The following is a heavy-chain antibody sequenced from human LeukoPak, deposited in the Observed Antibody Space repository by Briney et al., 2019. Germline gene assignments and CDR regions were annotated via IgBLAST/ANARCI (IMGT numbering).Heavy chain of an antibody. CDR2: IYTSGST. CDR3: ARHTNFWSGYSDY. V-gene: IGHV4-4*07. Sequence: SETLSLTCTVSGGSISSYYWSWIRQPAGKGLEWIGRIYTSGSTNYNPSLKSRVTISVDTSMTQFSLKLSSVTAADTAVYYCARHTNFWSGYSDYWGQGTLVTVSS. J-gene: IGHJ4*02. D-gene: IGHD3-3*01. CDR1: GGSISSYY.